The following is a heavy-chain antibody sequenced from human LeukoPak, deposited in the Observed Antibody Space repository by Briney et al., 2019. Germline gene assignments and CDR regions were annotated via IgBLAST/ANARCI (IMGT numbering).Heavy chain of an antibody. J-gene: IGHJ6*02. D-gene: IGHD2-15*01. CDR3: ARDGYCSSGSCYSHYYYGMDV. Sequence: PSETLSLTCAVYGGSFSGYYWSWIRQPPGKGLEWIGEINDSGGTNYNPSLKSRVTISVDTSKNQFSLKLSSVTAADTAVYYCARDGYCSSGSCYSHYYYGMDVWGQGTTVTVSS. CDR1: GGSFSGYY. CDR2: INDSGGT. V-gene: IGHV4-34*01.